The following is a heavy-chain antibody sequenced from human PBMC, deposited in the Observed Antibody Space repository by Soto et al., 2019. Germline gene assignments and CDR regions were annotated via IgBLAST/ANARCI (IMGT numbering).Heavy chain of an antibody. D-gene: IGHD2-8*01. CDR3: ARDRCTNGVCYAPSDY. V-gene: IGHV3-66*01. CDR1: GFTVSSKY. Sequence: GGSLRLSCAASGFTVSSKYMSWVRQAPGKGLEWVSLIQSGGPTYYADSVKGRFTISRDNSKNTLYLQMDSLRAEDMAVYYCARDRCTNGVCYAPSDYWGQGTLVTVSS. CDR2: IQSGGPT. J-gene: IGHJ4*02.